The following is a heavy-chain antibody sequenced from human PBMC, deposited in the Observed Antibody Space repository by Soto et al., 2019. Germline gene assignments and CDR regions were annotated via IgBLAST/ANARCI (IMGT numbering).Heavy chain of an antibody. Sequence: SETLSLTCTVSGGSISSGGYYWSWIRQHPGKGLEWIGYIYYSGSTYYNPSLKSRVTISVDTSKNQFSLKLSSVTAADTAVYYCARTSYYDSSGPFDYWGQGTLVTVSS. CDR2: IYYSGST. CDR1: GGSISSGGYY. CDR3: ARTSYYDSSGPFDY. V-gene: IGHV4-31*03. J-gene: IGHJ4*02. D-gene: IGHD3-22*01.